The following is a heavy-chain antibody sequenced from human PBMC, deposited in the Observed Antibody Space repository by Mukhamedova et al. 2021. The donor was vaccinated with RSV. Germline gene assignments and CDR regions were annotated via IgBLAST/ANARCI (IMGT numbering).Heavy chain of an antibody. J-gene: IGHJ4*02. CDR3: AKDRGSNWNYGQNFDF. Sequence: AEYMGGQFTISRDNSKDMVYLEMNNLRAEDTAVYYCAKDRGSNWNYGQNFDFWGQGTLVTASS. V-gene: IGHV3-33*03. D-gene: IGHD1-7*01.